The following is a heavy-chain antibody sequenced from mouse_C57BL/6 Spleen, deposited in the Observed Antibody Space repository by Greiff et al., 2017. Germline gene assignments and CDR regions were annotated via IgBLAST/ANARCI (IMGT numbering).Heavy chain of an antibody. V-gene: IGHV1-81*01. CDR1: GYTFTSYG. CDR2: IYPRSGNT. D-gene: IGHD2-4*01. J-gene: IGHJ3*01. CDR3: ARRGAGYYDYDGAY. Sequence: VQLQQSGAELARPGASVKLYCKASGYTFTSYGISWVKQRTGQGLEWIGEIYPRSGNTYYNEKFKGKATLTADKSSSTAYMELRSLTSEDSAVYFCARRGAGYYDYDGAYWGQGTLVTVSA.